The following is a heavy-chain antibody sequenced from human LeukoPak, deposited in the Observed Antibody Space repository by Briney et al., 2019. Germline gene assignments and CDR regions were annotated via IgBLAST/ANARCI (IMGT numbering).Heavy chain of an antibody. CDR3: ARVRYYYDSSGYLNYYMDV. D-gene: IGHD3-22*01. CDR1: GGSISSYY. J-gene: IGHJ6*03. CDR2: IYYSGST. V-gene: IGHV4-59*01. Sequence: PSETLSLTCTVSGGSISSYYWSWIRQPPGKGLEWIGYIYYSGSTNYNPSLKSRVTISVDTSKNQFSLKLSSVTAADTAVYYCARVRYYYDSSGYLNYYMDVWGKGTTVTVSS.